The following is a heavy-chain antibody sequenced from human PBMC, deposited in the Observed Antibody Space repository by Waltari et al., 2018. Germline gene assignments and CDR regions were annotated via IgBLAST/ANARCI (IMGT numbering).Heavy chain of an antibody. V-gene: IGHV4-31*03. D-gene: IGHD3-9*01. CDR2: IYYSGST. J-gene: IGHJ5*02. Sequence: QVQLQESGPGLVKPSQTLSLTCTVSGGSISSGGYYRSWIRQPPGKGLEWIGYIYYSGSTYYNPSLKSRVTISVDTSKNQFSLKLSSVTAADTAVYYCARGNYDILTGYYLNWFDPWGQGTLVTVSS. CDR1: GGSISSGGYY. CDR3: ARGNYDILTGYYLNWFDP.